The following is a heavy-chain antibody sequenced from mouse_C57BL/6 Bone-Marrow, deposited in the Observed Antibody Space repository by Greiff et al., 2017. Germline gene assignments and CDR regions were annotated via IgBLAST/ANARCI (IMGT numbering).Heavy chain of an antibody. CDR3: ARWDYSNYEYYFDY. D-gene: IGHD2-5*01. V-gene: IGHV1-64*01. CDR1: GYTFTSYW. Sequence: QVQLQQPGAELVKPGASVTLSCKASGYTFTSYWMHWVKQRPGQGLEWIGMIHPNSGSTNYNEKFKSKATLTVDTSSSTAYMQLSSLTSEDSAVYYCARWDYSNYEYYFDYWGQGTTLTVSS. CDR2: IHPNSGST. J-gene: IGHJ2*01.